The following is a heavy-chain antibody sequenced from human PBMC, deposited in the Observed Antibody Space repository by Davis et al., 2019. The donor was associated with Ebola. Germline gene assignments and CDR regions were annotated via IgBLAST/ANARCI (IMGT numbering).Heavy chain of an antibody. CDR2: VHGGNGNT. V-gene: IGHV1-3*01. J-gene: IGHJ6*02. CDR3: AIGGGMDV. CDR1: GFTLTNYA. Sequence: ASVKVSCKASGFTLTNYAIHWVRQAPGQRLEWMGWVHGGNGNTKYSQRFQGRVTITTDTSASTVYLELSSLRSEDTAVYYCAIGGGMDVWGQGTTVTVSS.